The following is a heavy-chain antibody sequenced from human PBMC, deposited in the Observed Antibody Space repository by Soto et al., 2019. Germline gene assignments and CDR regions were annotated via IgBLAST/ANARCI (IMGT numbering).Heavy chain of an antibody. CDR1: GGSISTFDYY. CDR2: IYYSGST. V-gene: IGHV4-39*01. D-gene: IGHD3-9*01. J-gene: IGHJ3*02. CDR3: ASRAFYSDFLTGRDAFDI. Sequence: SETLSLTCTVSGGSISTFDYYWGWNRQPPGKGLEWIGYIYYSGSTYYNPSLKSRVTISVDTSKNQFSLKLSSVTAPDTAVYYFASRAFYSDFLTGRDAFDIWGQGTMVTVSS.